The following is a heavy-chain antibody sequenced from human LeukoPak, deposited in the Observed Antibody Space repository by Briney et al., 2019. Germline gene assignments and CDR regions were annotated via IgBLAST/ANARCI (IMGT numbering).Heavy chain of an antibody. J-gene: IGHJ4*02. D-gene: IGHD2-15*01. CDR1: GFTFSSYA. Sequence: PGGSLRLSCAASGFTFSSYAMHWVRQAPGKGLEYVSAISSNGGSTYYANSVKGRFTISRDNSKNTLYLQMNSLRAEDTAVYYCAKDIYDPQRILDYWGQGTLVTVSS. CDR2: ISSNGGST. CDR3: AKDIYDPQRILDY. V-gene: IGHV3-64*01.